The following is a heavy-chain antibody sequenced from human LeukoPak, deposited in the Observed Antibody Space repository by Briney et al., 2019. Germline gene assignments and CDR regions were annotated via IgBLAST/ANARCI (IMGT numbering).Heavy chain of an antibody. D-gene: IGHD3-16*02. V-gene: IGHV3-30*02. J-gene: IGHJ4*02. Sequence: GGSLRLSCAASGFIFSTYGMHWVRQAPGKGLEWVAFIRNDGSDKYYAVSVKGRFTISRDNAKNSLYLQMDNLRVEDTAIYYCARGSTFGGVISDFWGRGTLVTVSS. CDR1: GFIFSTYG. CDR2: IRNDGSDK. CDR3: ARGSTFGGVISDF.